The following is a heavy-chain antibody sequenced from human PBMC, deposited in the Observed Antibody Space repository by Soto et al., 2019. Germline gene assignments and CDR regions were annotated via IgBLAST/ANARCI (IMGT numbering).Heavy chain of an antibody. CDR1: GFTFRNFG. V-gene: IGHV3-23*03. D-gene: IGHD5-12*01. J-gene: IGHJ4*02. Sequence: GGSLRLSCAASGFTFRNFGMSRVLQAPGRGLAWVSRVNSGGSSTNYADSVKGRFTISRDNAKNTLYLQMNSLRAEDTAVYYCAKGIAPVATLLNFDYWGQGTLVTVSS. CDR3: AKGIAPVATLLNFDY. CDR2: VNSGGSST.